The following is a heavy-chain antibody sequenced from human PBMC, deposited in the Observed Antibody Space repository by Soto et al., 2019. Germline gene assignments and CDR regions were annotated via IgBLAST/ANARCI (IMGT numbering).Heavy chain of an antibody. CDR1: GGSFSGYY. D-gene: IGHD3-9*01. V-gene: IGHV4-34*01. CDR2: INDRGSI. J-gene: IGHJ2*01. CDR3: ARESHDILTGPPWVWYFDL. Sequence: QVQLQQWGAGPLRPLETLSLTCGVSGGSFSGYYWAWIRQSPGKGLEWIGEINDRGSINYNPSLKSRVSISVDTSKNHYSLNLRSVTPAVTAVYYCARESHDILTGPPWVWYFDLWGRGTLVTVSS.